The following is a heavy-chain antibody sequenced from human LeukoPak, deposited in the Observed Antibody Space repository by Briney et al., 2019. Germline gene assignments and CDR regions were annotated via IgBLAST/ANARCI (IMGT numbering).Heavy chain of an antibody. CDR1: GFTFDDYA. CDR2: ISWNSGSI. Sequence: ALRLSCAASGFTFDDYAMHWVRPAPGKGLEWVSGISWNSGSIGYADSVKGRFTISRDNAKNSLYLQMNSLRAEDTALYYCAKDAPGGMDVWGQGTTVTVSS. CDR3: AKDAPGGMDV. J-gene: IGHJ6*02. V-gene: IGHV3-9*01.